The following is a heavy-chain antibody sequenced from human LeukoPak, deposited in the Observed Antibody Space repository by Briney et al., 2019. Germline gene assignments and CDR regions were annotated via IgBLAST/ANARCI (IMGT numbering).Heavy chain of an antibody. Sequence: PGGSLRLSCAASGFTVSSNCMSWVRQAPGKGLEWVSYISSSSSTIYYADSVKGRFTISRDNAKNSLYLQMNSLRAEDTAVYYCARDWGRLYGSFDPWGQGTLVTVSS. CDR3: ARDWGRLYGSFDP. J-gene: IGHJ5*02. V-gene: IGHV3-48*01. D-gene: IGHD2-8*01. CDR2: ISSSSSTI. CDR1: GFTVSSNC.